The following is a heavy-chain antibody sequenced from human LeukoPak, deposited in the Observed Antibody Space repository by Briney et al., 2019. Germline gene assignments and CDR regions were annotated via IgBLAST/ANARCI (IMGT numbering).Heavy chain of an antibody. Sequence: SETLSLTCAVYGGSFSGYYWSWIRQPPGKGLEWIGEINHSGSTNYNPSLKSRVTISVDTSKNQFSLKLSSVAAADTAVYYCARERSYCSGGSCHSRGLQHWGQGTLVTVSS. V-gene: IGHV4-34*01. CDR1: GGSFSGYY. CDR2: INHSGST. D-gene: IGHD2-15*01. J-gene: IGHJ1*01. CDR3: ARERSYCSGGSCHSRGLQH.